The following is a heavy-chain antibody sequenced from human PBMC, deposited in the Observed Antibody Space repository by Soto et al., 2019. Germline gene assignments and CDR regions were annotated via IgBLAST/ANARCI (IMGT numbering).Heavy chain of an antibody. J-gene: IGHJ6*02. CDR3: ARDLDYYGSGSHYYYGMGV. V-gene: IGHV1-46*01. Sequence: ASVKVSCKASGYTFTSYYMHWVRQAPGQGLEWMGIINPSGGSTSYAQKFQGRVTMTRDTSTSTVYMELSSLRSEDTAVYYCARDLDYYGSGSHYYYGMGVWGQGTTVTVSS. D-gene: IGHD3-10*01. CDR2: INPSGGST. CDR1: GYTFTSYY.